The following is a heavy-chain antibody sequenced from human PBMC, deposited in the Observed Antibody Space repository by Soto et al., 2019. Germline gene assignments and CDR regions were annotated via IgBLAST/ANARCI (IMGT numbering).Heavy chain of an antibody. J-gene: IGHJ2*01. CDR2: ISFSDGGT. Sequence: GGSLRLSCAASGFTFSSYAMTWVRQAPGKGLEWVSSISFSDGGTYYADSVKGRLTISRDNSKNTLFLQMNSLRVEDTAVYYCVKDDRILGRRYFDLWGRGTLVTRLL. CDR1: GFTFSSYA. V-gene: IGHV3-23*01. CDR3: VKDDRILGRRYFDL. D-gene: IGHD2-15*01.